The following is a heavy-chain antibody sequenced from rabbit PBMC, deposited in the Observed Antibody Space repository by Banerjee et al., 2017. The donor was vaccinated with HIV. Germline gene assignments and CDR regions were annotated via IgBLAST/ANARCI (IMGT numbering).Heavy chain of an antibody. CDR3: ARSYDGVIAYNRAFDL. J-gene: IGHJ4*01. CDR2: IYGGSGGST. CDR1: GFSFSSNYW. D-gene: IGHD6-1*01. Sequence: QSLEESGGDLVKPGASLTLTCTASGFSFSSNYWICWVRQAPGKGLEWIACIYGGSGGSTNYATWAKGRFTISKTSSTTVTLQMTSLTAADTATYFCARSYDGVIAYNRAFDLWGPGTLVTVS. V-gene: IGHV1S40*01.